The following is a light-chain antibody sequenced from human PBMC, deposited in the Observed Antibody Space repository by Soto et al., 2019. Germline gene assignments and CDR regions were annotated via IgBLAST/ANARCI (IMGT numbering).Light chain of an antibody. CDR1: NSNIGRNY. Sequence: QAVVTQPPSASGPPGQRVVISCSGSNSNIGRNYVYWYRQVPGTAPRLLIFLNNQRPSGVPDRFSGSKSGTSASLVISWLQSEDEADYYCAAWDASLSGVVFGGGTKLTVL. J-gene: IGLJ2*01. CDR3: AAWDASLSGVV. CDR2: LNN. V-gene: IGLV1-47*01.